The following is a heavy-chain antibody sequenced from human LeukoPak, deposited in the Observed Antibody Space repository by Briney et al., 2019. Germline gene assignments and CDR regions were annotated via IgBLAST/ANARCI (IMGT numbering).Heavy chain of an antibody. CDR2: INADGGRT. J-gene: IGHJ5*02. D-gene: IGHD3-3*01. CDR1: GFTFSSYA. V-gene: IGHV3-23*01. Sequence: GGSLRLSCAASGFTFSSYAMSWVRQAPGKGLEWVSHINADGGRTYYADSVKGRFTISRDNAKNTLYLQMNSLRAEDTAVYYCARGLYYDFWSGRNWFDPWGQGTLVTVSS. CDR3: ARGLYYDFWSGRNWFDP.